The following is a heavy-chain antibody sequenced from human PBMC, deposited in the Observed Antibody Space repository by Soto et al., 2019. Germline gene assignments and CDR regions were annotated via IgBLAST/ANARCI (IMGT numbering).Heavy chain of an antibody. CDR1: GGSFSGYY. Sequence: SETLSLTCAVYGGSFSGYYWSWIRQPPGKGLEWIGEINHSGSTNYNPSLKSRVTISVDTSKNQFSLKLSSVTAADTAVYYCARGRVMAGGYSSSWYSYYYGMDVWGQGATVTVSS. CDR3: ARGRVMAGGYSSSWYSYYYGMDV. V-gene: IGHV4-34*01. D-gene: IGHD6-13*01. CDR2: INHSGST. J-gene: IGHJ6*02.